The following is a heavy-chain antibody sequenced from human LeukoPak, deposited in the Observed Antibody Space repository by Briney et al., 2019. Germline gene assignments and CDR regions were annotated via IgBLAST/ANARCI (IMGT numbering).Heavy chain of an antibody. CDR2: FDPEDGET. D-gene: IGHD1-26*01. Sequence: ASVKVSCKVSGYTLTELSMHWVRQAPGKGLEWMEGFDPEDGETIYAQKFQGRVTMTEDTSTDTAYMELSSLRSEDTAVYYCATTVVGATSGDYFDYWGQGTLVTVSS. CDR3: ATTVVGATSGDYFDY. J-gene: IGHJ4*02. CDR1: GYTLTELS. V-gene: IGHV1-24*01.